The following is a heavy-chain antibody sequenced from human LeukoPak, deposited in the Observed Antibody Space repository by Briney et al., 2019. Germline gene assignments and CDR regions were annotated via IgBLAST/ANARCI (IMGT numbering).Heavy chain of an antibody. J-gene: IGHJ4*02. CDR1: GFTFSIYA. CDR2: ISANGGET. V-gene: IGHV3-23*01. D-gene: IGHD3-3*01. Sequence: GGSLRLSCAASGFTFSIYAMNWVRQAPGKGLEWVSSISANGGETHYADSVKGRFTISRDNSKNTLYLQINNPRVEDTAVYYCAKRYYDFPLDYWGQGTLVTVST. CDR3: AKRYYDFPLDY.